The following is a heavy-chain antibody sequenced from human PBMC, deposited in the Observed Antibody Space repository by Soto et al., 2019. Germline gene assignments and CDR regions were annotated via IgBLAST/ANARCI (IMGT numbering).Heavy chain of an antibody. CDR1: GFTFSSYW. CDR3: ARLYADFWSGFP. J-gene: IGHJ5*02. D-gene: IGHD3-3*01. V-gene: IGHV3-7*01. Sequence: EVQLVESGGNLVQPGGSLRLSCAASGFTFSSYWMSWVRQAPGKGLEWVANIKQDGSEEYYLDSVEGRFAISRDNAKNSLYLQMNSLRGEDTAVYYCARLYADFWSGFPWGQGTLVTVSS. CDR2: IKQDGSEE.